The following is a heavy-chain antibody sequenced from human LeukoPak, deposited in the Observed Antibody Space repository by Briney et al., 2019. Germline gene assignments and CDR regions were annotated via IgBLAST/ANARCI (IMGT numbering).Heavy chain of an antibody. Sequence: SETLSLTCAVYGGSFSGYYWSWIRQPPGKGLEWIGEINHSGSTNYNPSLKSRVTISVDTSKNQFSLKLSSVTAADTAAYYCARGGTTGGSYLNFNYWGQGTLVTVSS. J-gene: IGHJ4*02. D-gene: IGHD1-26*01. CDR2: INHSGST. CDR3: ARGGTTGGSYLNFNY. CDR1: GGSFSGYY. V-gene: IGHV4-34*01.